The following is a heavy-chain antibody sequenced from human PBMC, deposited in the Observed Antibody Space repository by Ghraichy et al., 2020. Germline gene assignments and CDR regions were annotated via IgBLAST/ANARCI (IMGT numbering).Heavy chain of an antibody. CDR3: ARGVGRFLEWLPTYYYYMDV. CDR2: ISAYNGNT. D-gene: IGHD3-3*01. V-gene: IGHV1-18*01. Sequence: ASVKVSCKASGYTFTSYGISWVRQAPGQGLEWMGWISAYNGNTNYAQKLQGRVTMTTDTSTSTAYMELRSLRSDDTAVYYCARGVGRFLEWLPTYYYYMDVWGKGTTVTVSS. CDR1: GYTFTSYG. J-gene: IGHJ6*03.